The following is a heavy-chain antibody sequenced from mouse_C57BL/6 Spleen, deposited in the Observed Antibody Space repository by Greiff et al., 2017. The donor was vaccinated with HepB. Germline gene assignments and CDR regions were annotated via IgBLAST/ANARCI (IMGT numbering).Heavy chain of an antibody. Sequence: DVKLQESGPGLVKPSQSLSLTCSVTGYSITSGYYWNWIRQFPGNKLEWMGYISYDGSNNYNPSLKNRISITRDTSKNQFFLKLNSVTTEDTATYYCARRLLLRSYAMDYWGQGTSVTVSS. CDR1: GYSITSGYY. D-gene: IGHD1-1*01. J-gene: IGHJ4*01. CDR2: ISYDGSN. V-gene: IGHV3-6*01. CDR3: ARRLLLRSYAMDY.